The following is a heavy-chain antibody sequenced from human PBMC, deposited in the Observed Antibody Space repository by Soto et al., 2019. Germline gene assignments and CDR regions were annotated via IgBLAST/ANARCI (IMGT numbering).Heavy chain of an antibody. Sequence: GGSLRLSCVASGFTFSNYGMSWVRQAPGMGLEWVSTISDTGGNTYHANSVKGRFTISRDNSKNTLYLQMNSLRAEDTAIYYCTKIGYRFGSRYYGVDVWGQGTTVTVSS. J-gene: IGHJ6*02. D-gene: IGHD3-16*01. CDR2: ISDTGGNT. CDR3: TKIGYRFGSRYYGVDV. V-gene: IGHV3-23*01. CDR1: GFTFSNYG.